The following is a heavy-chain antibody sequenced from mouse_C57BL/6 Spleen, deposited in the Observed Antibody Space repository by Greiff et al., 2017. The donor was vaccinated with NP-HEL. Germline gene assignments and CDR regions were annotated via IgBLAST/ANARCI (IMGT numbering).Heavy chain of an antibody. J-gene: IGHJ1*03. CDR1: GYAFSSSW. Sequence: QVQLQQSGPELVKPGASVKISCKASGYAFSSSWMNWVKQRPGKGLEWIGRIYPGDGDTNYNGKFKGKATLTADKSSSTAYMQLSSLTSEDSAVYFCASFTTVVARYFDVWGTGTTVTVSS. D-gene: IGHD1-1*01. CDR2: IYPGDGDT. CDR3: ASFTTVVARYFDV. V-gene: IGHV1-82*01.